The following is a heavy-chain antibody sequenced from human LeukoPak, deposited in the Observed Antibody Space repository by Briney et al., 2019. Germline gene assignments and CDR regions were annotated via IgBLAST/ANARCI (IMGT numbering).Heavy chain of an antibody. D-gene: IGHD3-22*01. CDR2: IIPIFGTA. J-gene: IGHJ4*02. Sequence: SVKVSCKASGGTFSSYAISWVRQAPGQGLEWMGGIIPIFGTANYAQKFQGRVTITADESTSTAYMELSSLRSEDTAVYYCATNHYYDSRGSVDYWGQGTLVTVSS. CDR1: GGTFSSYA. CDR3: ATNHYYDSRGSVDY. V-gene: IGHV1-69*13.